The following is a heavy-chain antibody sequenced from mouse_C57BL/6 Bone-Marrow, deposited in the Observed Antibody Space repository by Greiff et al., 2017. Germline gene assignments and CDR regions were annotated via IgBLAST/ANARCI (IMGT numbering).Heavy chain of an antibody. CDR2: IYPSDSET. Sequence: QVQLKQPGAELVRPGSSVKLSCKASGYTFTSYWMDWVKQRPGQGLDWIGNIYPSDSETHYNPKFKDKATLTVDKSSSTAYMQLSSLTSEDSAVYYCARGYYGRDFDVWGTGTTVTVSS. J-gene: IGHJ1*03. V-gene: IGHV1-61*01. CDR3: ARGYYGRDFDV. CDR1: GYTFTSYW. D-gene: IGHD1-1*01.